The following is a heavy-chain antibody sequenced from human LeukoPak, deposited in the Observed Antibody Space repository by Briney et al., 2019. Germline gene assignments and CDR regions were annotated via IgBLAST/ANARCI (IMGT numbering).Heavy chain of an antibody. V-gene: IGHV3-48*04. J-gene: IGHJ4*02. CDR3: AWSDPAMVISLNY. CDR1: GFTFSSYS. D-gene: IGHD5-18*01. Sequence: GGSLRLSCAASGFTFSSYSMNWVRQAPGKGLEWVSYISSSSSTIYYADSVKGRFTISRDNAKNSLYLQMNNLRAEDTAVYYCAWSDPAMVISLNYWGQGTLVTVSS. CDR2: ISSSSSTI.